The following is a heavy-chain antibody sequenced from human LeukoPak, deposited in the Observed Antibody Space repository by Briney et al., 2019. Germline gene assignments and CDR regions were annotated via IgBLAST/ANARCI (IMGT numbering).Heavy chain of an antibody. CDR2: ISYDGNHI. J-gene: IGHJ4*02. CDR3: ETAIQLRPF. V-gene: IGHV3-30*04. Sequence: GGSLRLSCAASGFTFSSYFMHWVRQAPGKGLEWVTIISYDGNHIFYADSVKGRFTISRDNSKNTLYLQMNGLRPEDTAVYYCETAIQLRPFWGQGTLVTVSS. D-gene: IGHD1-1*01. CDR1: GFTFSSYF.